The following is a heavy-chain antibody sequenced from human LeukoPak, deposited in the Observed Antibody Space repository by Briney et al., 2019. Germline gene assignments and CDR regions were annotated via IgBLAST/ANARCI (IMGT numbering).Heavy chain of an antibody. Sequence: PSGTLSLTCTVSGGSISSSSYYWGWIRQPPGKGLEWIGSIYYSGSTYYNPSLKSRVTISVDTSKNQFSLKLSSVTAADTAVYYCARSGGGSSSWTEWFDPWGQGTLVTVSS. CDR2: IYYSGST. CDR3: ARSGGGSSSWTEWFDP. CDR1: GGSISSSSYY. V-gene: IGHV4-39*01. D-gene: IGHD6-13*01. J-gene: IGHJ5*02.